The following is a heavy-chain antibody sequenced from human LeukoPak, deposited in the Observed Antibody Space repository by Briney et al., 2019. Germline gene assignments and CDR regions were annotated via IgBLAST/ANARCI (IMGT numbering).Heavy chain of an antibody. Sequence: ASVKVSCKASGYTFTSYYTHWVRQAPGQGLEWMGIINPSGGSTSYAQKFQGRVTMTRDTSTSTVYMELSSLRSEDTAVYYCARVYYDSSGYYAFDYWGQGTLVTVSS. CDR1: GYTFTSYY. V-gene: IGHV1-46*01. CDR3: ARVYYDSSGYYAFDY. D-gene: IGHD3-22*01. J-gene: IGHJ4*02. CDR2: INPSGGST.